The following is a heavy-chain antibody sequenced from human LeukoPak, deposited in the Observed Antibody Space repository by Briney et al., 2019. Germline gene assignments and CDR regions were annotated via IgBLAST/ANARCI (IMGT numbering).Heavy chain of an antibody. Sequence: GGTLRLSCAASGFTFSSYGMSWVRQAPGKGLEWVSAISGSGGSTYYADSVKGRFTISRDNSKNTLYLQMNSLRAEDTAVYYCAKAEEYCSSTSCTYYFDYWGQGTLVTVSS. CDR2: ISGSGGST. CDR1: GFTFSSYG. CDR3: AKAEEYCSSTSCTYYFDY. J-gene: IGHJ4*02. D-gene: IGHD2-2*01. V-gene: IGHV3-23*01.